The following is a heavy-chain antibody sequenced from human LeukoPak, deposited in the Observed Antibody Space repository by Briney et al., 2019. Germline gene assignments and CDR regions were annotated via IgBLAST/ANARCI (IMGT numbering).Heavy chain of an antibody. CDR2: ISSDGGST. CDR3: ARETAGTFDY. V-gene: IGHV3-64*01. Sequence: GGSLRLSCAASGFTFSSYAVHWVRQAPGKGLEYVSSISSDGGSTFYANSVKGRFTISRDNSKNTLYLQMGSLRAEDMALYYCARETAGTFDYWGQGTLVTVSS. CDR1: GFTFSSYA. J-gene: IGHJ4*02. D-gene: IGHD3-10*01.